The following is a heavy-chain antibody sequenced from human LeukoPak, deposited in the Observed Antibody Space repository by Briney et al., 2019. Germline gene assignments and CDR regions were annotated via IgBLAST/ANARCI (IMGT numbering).Heavy chain of an antibody. Sequence: GGSLRLSCAASGFTVSNNYMSWVRQAPGKGLDWVSTIYRSGTPHYADSVKGRFTISRDNSKNTLYLQMNSLRAEDTAVYYCAKDRRRGSGSDYWGQGTLVTVSS. V-gene: IGHV3-66*01. CDR2: IYRSGTP. D-gene: IGHD3-22*01. CDR1: GFTVSNNY. CDR3: AKDRRRGSGSDY. J-gene: IGHJ4*02.